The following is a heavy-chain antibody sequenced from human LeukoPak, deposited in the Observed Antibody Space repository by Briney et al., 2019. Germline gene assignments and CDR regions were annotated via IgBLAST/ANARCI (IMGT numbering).Heavy chain of an antibody. J-gene: IGHJ4*02. D-gene: IGHD3-22*01. Sequence: SETLSLTCTVSGGSISSYYWSWIRQPPGKGLEWIGYIYYSGSTNYNPSLKSRVTISVDTSKNQFSLKLSSVTAADTAVYYCARPSYYYDSSGYSSIAFFDYWGQGTLVTVSS. CDR1: GGSISSYY. CDR2: IYYSGST. CDR3: ARPSYYYDSSGYSSIAFFDY. V-gene: IGHV4-59*08.